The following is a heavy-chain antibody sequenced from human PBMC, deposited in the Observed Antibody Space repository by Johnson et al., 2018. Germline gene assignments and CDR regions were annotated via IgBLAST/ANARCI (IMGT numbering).Heavy chain of an antibody. CDR2: ISYDGSNK. D-gene: IGHD3-16*02. Sequence: QVQLVQSGGGLVKPGGSLRLSCAASGFTFSDAWMSWVRQAPGKGLAWVAVISYDGSNKYYAESVKGRFTISRDNSKNTLYLKMNSLRAEDTAVYYCAKDEIGGVIVIRAFDIWGQGTMVTVSS. CDR1: GFTFSDAW. CDR3: AKDEIGGVIVIRAFDI. V-gene: IGHV3-30*18. J-gene: IGHJ3*02.